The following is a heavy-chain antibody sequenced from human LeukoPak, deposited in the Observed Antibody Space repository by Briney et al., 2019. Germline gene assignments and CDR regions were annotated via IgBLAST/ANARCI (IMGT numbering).Heavy chain of an antibody. J-gene: IGHJ3*02. D-gene: IGHD3-22*01. CDR1: GFTFSSYS. Sequence: GGSLRLSCAASGFTFSSYSMNWVRQAPGKGLEWVSYISSSSSTIYYADSVKGRFTISRDNAKNSLYLQMNSLRDEDTAVYYCARDVESYYASSTNAFDIWGQGTMVTVSS. CDR3: ARDVESYYASSTNAFDI. V-gene: IGHV3-48*02. CDR2: ISSSSSTI.